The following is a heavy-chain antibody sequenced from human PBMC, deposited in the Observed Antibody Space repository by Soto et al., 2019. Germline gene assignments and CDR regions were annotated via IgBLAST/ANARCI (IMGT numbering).Heavy chain of an antibody. CDR2: IDPDGTTT. D-gene: IGHD3-22*01. CDR3: ARYYYDSSGYDGMDV. Sequence: EVQLVESGGGLVQPGGSLRLSCAASGFTFSSYWMHWVRQTPGKGPLWVSRIDPDGTTTNYADSVKGRFTISRDNAENTLYLQMSGLRDEDRAVYYCARYYYDSSGYDGMDVWGQGTTVTVSS. J-gene: IGHJ6*02. V-gene: IGHV3-74*01. CDR1: GFTFSSYW.